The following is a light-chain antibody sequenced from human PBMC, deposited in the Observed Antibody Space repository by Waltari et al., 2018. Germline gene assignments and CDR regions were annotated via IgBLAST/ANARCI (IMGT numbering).Light chain of an antibody. V-gene: IGKV1-12*02. CDR1: QGISSW. CDR3: QQADSYPYT. J-gene: IGKJ2*01. Sequence: DIQMTQSPSSVSASVGDRVTITCRASQGISSWIAWYQHKPGKAPKVLIFAASSLQSGVPSRFSGSGSGTDFTLTISSLQPEDFATYYCQQADSYPYTFGQGTKLEIK. CDR2: AAS.